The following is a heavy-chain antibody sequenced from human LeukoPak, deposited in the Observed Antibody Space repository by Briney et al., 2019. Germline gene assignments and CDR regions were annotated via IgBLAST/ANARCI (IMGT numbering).Heavy chain of an antibody. V-gene: IGHV4-59*12. Sequence: SETLSLTCTVSGGSISSYYWSWVRQSPGKGLEWIGEIYHSGNTNYNPSLKSRVAISLDKSSNQFSLRLTSVTAADTAMYFCAREEMPGKFDFWGQGILVTVSS. D-gene: IGHD1-26*01. CDR1: GGSISSYY. J-gene: IGHJ4*02. CDR3: AREEMPGKFDF. CDR2: IYHSGNT.